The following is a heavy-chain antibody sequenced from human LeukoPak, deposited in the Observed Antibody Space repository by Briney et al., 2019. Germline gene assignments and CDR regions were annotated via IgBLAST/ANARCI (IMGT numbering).Heavy chain of an antibody. J-gene: IGHJ3*02. D-gene: IGHD4-17*01. CDR2: IYWNDDK. Sequence: ESGPTLVKPTQTLTLTCTFSGFSLSTSGVGVGWIRQPPGKALEWLALIYWNDDKRYSTSLKSRLTITKDTSKNQVVLTMTNMDPVDTATYYCAHSGTVTTPHDAFDIWGQGTMVTVSS. CDR1: GFSLSTSGVG. CDR3: AHSGTVTTPHDAFDI. V-gene: IGHV2-5*01.